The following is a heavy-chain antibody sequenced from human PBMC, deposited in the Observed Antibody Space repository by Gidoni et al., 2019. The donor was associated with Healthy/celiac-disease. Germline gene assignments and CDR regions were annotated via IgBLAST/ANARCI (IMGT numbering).Heavy chain of an antibody. CDR1: GFTFSSYT. V-gene: IGHV3-48*01. CDR2: ISSSSNTI. CDR3: ARDRSLYDYDSSGYYYFDF. Sequence: EVQLVESGGGLVQPGGSLRLSCAASGFTFSSYTMNWVRQAPGEGLGWVSYISSSSNTIYYADSVKGRFTISRDNAKNSLYLQMNSLRAEDTAVYYCARDRSLYDYDSSGYYYFDFWGQGTLVTVSS. D-gene: IGHD3-22*01. J-gene: IGHJ4*02.